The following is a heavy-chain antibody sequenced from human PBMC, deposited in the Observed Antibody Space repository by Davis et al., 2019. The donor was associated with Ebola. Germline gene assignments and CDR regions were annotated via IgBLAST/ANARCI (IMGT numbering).Heavy chain of an antibody. J-gene: IGHJ4*02. CDR3: ASGLGSSGWGVSDY. V-gene: IGHV4-34*01. CDR2: INHSGST. Sequence: MPSETLSLTCAVYGGSFSGYYWSWIRQPPGKGLEWIGEINHSGSTNYNPSLKSRVTISVDTSKNQFSLKLSSVTAADTAVYYCASGLGSSGWGVSDYWGQGTLVTVSS. CDR1: GGSFSGYY. D-gene: IGHD6-19*01.